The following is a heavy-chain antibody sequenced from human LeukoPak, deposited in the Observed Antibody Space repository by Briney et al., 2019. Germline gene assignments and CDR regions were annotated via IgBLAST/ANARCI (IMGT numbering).Heavy chain of an antibody. CDR3: TGASRGYSYGFAEY. CDR2: MYFGGSS. J-gene: IGHJ4*02. Sequence: SETLSLTCTVSGVSISSYYWSWIRQPPGKGLEWIGYMYFGGSSNYNPSLKSRVTISVDTSKNQLSLNLNSVTAADTAVYYCTGASRGYSYGFAEYWGQGTLVTVSS. V-gene: IGHV4-59*01. D-gene: IGHD5-18*01. CDR1: GVSISSYY.